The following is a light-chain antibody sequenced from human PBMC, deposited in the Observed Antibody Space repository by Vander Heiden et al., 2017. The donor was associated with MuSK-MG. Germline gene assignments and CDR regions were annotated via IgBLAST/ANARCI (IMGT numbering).Light chain of an antibody. V-gene: IGKV3-20*01. CDR3: QQYGSSPMCS. CDR2: GAS. J-gene: IGKJ2*04. Sequence: EIVLTQSPGTLSLSPGERATLSCRAGQSVSSSYLAWYQQKPGQAPRLLIYGASSRAIGIPDRFSGSGSGTDFTLTISRLEPEDFAVYYCQQYGSSPMCSFGQGTKLEIK. CDR1: QSVSSSY.